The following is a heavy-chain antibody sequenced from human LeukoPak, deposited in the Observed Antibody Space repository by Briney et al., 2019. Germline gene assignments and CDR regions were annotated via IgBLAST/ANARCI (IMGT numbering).Heavy chain of an antibody. CDR3: ARDNSYGSSLPLGAWWFDP. V-gene: IGHV1-46*01. J-gene: IGHJ5*02. CDR2: INPSGSST. Sequence: ASVKVSCKASGYTIIGHWMHWVRQAPGQGLEWMGVINPSGSSTIHAQKFQGRITMTRDTSTSTVYMKLSRLTSEDTAVYYCARDNSYGSSLPLGAWWFDPWGQGTLVTVSS. D-gene: IGHD2/OR15-2a*01. CDR1: GYTIIGHW.